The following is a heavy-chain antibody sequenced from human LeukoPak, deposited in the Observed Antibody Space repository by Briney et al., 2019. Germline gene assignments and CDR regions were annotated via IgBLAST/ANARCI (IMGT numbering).Heavy chain of an antibody. CDR1: GGSISSYY. D-gene: IGHD6-19*01. CDR3: ARRLSRYSSNWFDP. V-gene: IGHV4-59*08. CDR2: IYYSGST. J-gene: IGHJ5*02. Sequence: SETLSLTCIVSGGSISSYYWSWIRQPPGKGLEWIGYIYYSGSTNYNPSLKSRVTISGDTSKNQFSMKLSSVTAADTAVYYCARRLSRYSSNWFDPWGQGTLVTVSS.